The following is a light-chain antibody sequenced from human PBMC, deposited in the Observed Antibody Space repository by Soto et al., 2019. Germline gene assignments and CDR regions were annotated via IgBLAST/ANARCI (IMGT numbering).Light chain of an antibody. CDR2: DAS. CDR1: HDVGWN. V-gene: IGKV1-33*01. CDR3: QQYSSMLS. Sequence: DIQMTQSPSSLSASVGDRVTIACHSSHDVGWNLNWFQQKPGEAPKLLIYDASNLERGVPSRFSGSGSGTDFTLTISSLQPEDVATDDSQQYSSMLSFGGGTEVDLK. J-gene: IGKJ4*01.